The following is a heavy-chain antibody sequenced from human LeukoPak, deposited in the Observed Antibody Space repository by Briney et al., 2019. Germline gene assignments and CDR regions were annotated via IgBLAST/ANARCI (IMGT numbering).Heavy chain of an antibody. CDR2: ISGSGGST. J-gene: IGHJ4*02. V-gene: IGHV3-23*01. Sequence: GSLRLSCAASGFTFSSYAMSWVRQAPGKGLEWVSAISGSGGSTYYADSVKGRFTISRDNSKNTLYLQMNSLKAADTAVYYCAKDRGYSSSSRGPDPFDYWGQGTLVTVSS. D-gene: IGHD6-6*01. CDR1: GFTFSSYA. CDR3: AKDRGYSSSSRGPDPFDY.